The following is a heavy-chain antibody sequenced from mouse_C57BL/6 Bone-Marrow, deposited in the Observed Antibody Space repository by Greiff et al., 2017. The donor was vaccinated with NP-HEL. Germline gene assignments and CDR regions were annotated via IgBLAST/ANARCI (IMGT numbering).Heavy chain of an antibody. CDR3: AREGDYYGSSLQWGFDV. D-gene: IGHD1-1*01. V-gene: IGHV1-81*01. CDR2: IYPRSGNT. CDR1: GYTFTSYG. J-gene: IGHJ1*03. Sequence: VQGVESGAELARPGASVKLSCKASGYTFTSYGISWVKQRTGQGLEWIGEIYPRSGNTYYNEKFKGKATLTADKSSSTAYMELRSLTSEDSAVYFCAREGDYYGSSLQWGFDVWGTGTTVTVSS.